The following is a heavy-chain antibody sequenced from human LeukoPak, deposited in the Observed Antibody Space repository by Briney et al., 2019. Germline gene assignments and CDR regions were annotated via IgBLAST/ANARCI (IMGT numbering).Heavy chain of an antibody. Sequence: GGSLRLSCAASGFIFSNYWMHWVRQAPGKGLVWVSRINSDGSTTSYADSVKGRFTISRDNAKNTLYLQMNSLRAEDTAVYYCARDTGAYYDSGGLDYWGQGTLVTVSS. D-gene: IGHD3-22*01. CDR3: ARDTGAYYDSGGLDY. V-gene: IGHV3-74*01. J-gene: IGHJ4*02. CDR2: INSDGSTT. CDR1: GFIFSNYW.